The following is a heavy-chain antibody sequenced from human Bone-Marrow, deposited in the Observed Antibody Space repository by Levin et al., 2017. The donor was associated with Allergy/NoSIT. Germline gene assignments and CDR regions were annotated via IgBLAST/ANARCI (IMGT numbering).Heavy chain of an antibody. J-gene: IGHJ6*02. CDR3: ARDRTIFGRYYYGMDV. CDR2: IYYSGST. CDR1: GGSISSYY. V-gene: IGHV4-59*01. D-gene: IGHD3-3*01. Sequence: SQTLSLTCTVSGGSISSYYWSWIRQPPGKGLEWIGYIYYSGSTNYNPSLKSRVTISVDTSKNQFSLKLSSVTAADTAVYYCARDRTIFGRYYYGMDVWGQGTTVTVSS.